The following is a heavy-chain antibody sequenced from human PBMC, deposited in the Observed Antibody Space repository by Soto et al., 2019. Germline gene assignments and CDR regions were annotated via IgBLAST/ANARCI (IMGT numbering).Heavy chain of an antibody. V-gene: IGHV4-34*01. D-gene: IGHD2-2*01. CDR3: ARGRSTPVVATAPNWFDP. J-gene: IGHJ5*02. CDR1: GGSFSDYY. CDR2: INHSGST. Sequence: QVQLLQWGAGLLKPSETLSLTCAVYGGSFSDYYWSWIRQPPGKGLEWIGEINHSGSTNYNPSLKRRVPISVDTSKNQFSLKSSSVTAADTAVYYCARGRSTPVVATAPNWFDPWGQGTLVTVSS.